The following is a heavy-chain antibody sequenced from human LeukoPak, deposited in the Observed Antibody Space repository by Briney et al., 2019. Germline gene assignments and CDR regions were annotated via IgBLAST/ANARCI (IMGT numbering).Heavy chain of an antibody. CDR1: VYSFPRHY. Sequence: ASVKVSCKTSVYSFPRHYIHWVRQAPARGLAGMGIMNPSVGATTYAPRFQGRFTMTRDTSTSTFYMGLSGLTSEDTAVYYCAGSDPTGAFDIWGQGTMVTVSS. J-gene: IGHJ3*02. D-gene: IGHD1-14*01. CDR2: MNPSVGAT. V-gene: IGHV1-46*01. CDR3: AGSDPTGAFDI.